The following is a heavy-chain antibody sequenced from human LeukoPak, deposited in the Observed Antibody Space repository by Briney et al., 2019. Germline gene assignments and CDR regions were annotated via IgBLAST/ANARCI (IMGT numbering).Heavy chain of an antibody. J-gene: IGHJ4*02. Sequence: SETLSLTCTVSGGSISSGGYYWSWIRQPPGKGLEWIGYIYHSGSTYYNPSLKSRVTISVDRSKNQFSLKLSSVTAADTAVYYCARRSGGSIDYWGQGTLVTVSS. CDR3: ARRSGGSIDY. CDR2: IYHSGST. V-gene: IGHV4-30-2*01. D-gene: IGHD2-15*01. CDR1: GGSISSGGYY.